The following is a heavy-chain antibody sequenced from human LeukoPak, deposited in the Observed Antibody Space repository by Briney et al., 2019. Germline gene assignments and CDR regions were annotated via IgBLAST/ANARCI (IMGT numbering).Heavy chain of an antibody. D-gene: IGHD2-2*02. CDR3: ARTWGTEACRSTDCFTPDFDY. Sequence: ASVKVSCKASGYTFTSYDINWVRQATGQGLEWMGWMNPNSGNTGYAQKFQGRVTMTRDTSDTTAYMELSRLTSDDTAVYYCARTWGTEACRSTDCFTPDFDYWGQGTLVTVSS. CDR2: MNPNSGNT. V-gene: IGHV1-8*01. CDR1: GYTFTSYD. J-gene: IGHJ4*02.